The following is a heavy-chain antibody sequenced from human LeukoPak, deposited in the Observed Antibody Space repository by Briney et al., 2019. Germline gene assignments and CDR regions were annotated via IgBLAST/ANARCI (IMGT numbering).Heavy chain of an antibody. CDR2: IYPSDSDS. D-gene: IGHD2-2*01. Sequence: GESLKISCKTSGYTFSIYWIGWVRQMPGNGLEWMGIIYPSDSDSRYSPSFQGRVTFSVDKSISTAYLKWTGLKASDTGMYYCARVTVPAAGLTAAFDIWGHGTKVTVSS. CDR3: ARVTVPAAGLTAAFDI. CDR1: GYTFSIYW. V-gene: IGHV5-51*01. J-gene: IGHJ3*02.